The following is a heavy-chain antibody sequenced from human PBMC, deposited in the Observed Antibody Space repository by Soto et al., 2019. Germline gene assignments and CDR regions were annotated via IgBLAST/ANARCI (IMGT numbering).Heavy chain of an antibody. J-gene: IGHJ6*03. Sequence: PGGSLRLSCAASGLTFSSYAMHWARQAPGKGLEYVSAISSNGGSTYYANSVKGRFTISRDNSKNTLYLQMGSLRAEDMAVYYCARVGGWYDYYYYMDVWGKGTTVTVSS. CDR2: ISSNGGST. CDR1: GLTFSSYA. V-gene: IGHV3-64*01. CDR3: ARVGGWYDYYYYMDV. D-gene: IGHD6-19*01.